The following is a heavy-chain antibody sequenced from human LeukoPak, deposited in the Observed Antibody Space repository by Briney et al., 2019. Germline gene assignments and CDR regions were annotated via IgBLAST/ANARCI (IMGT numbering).Heavy chain of an antibody. J-gene: IGHJ2*01. CDR3: ARGLVYSDYYWFFDL. CDR1: GYTITYYG. Sequence: ASVKVSCKASGYTITYYGFTWVRQAPGQGLEWMGWISAYNGYASYAQKFQGRVTMTTDTSTTTAFMELRSLRSDDTAVYYCARGLVYSDYYWFFDLWGRGTLITVSS. V-gene: IGHV1-18*04. CDR2: ISAYNGYA. D-gene: IGHD4-11*01.